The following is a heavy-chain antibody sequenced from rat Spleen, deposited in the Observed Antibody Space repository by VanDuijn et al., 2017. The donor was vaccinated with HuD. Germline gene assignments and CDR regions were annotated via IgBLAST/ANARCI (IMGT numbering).Heavy chain of an antibody. CDR1: GFSLISYA. CDR3: ARDVANYYAGTYGVMAA. Sequence: QVQLKESGPGLVQSSQTLSLTCTVSGFSLISYAVSWVRQPPGKGLEWMGGIWGDGSTNYNSALKSRLSISRDTSKSQVFLKMNSLQTEDIATYYCARDVANYYAGTYGVMAAWGQGASVTVSS. CDR2: IWGDGST. V-gene: IGHV2-15*01. J-gene: IGHJ4*01. D-gene: IGHD1-12*02.